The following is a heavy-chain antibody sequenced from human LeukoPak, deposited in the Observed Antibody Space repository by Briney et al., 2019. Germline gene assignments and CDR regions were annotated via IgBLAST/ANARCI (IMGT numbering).Heavy chain of an antibody. J-gene: IGHJ4*02. Sequence: GGSLRLSRAASRFTFSSYWMHWVRQAPGEGLVWVSRINSDGSSTSYADSVKGRFTISRDNAKNTLYLQMNSLRAEDTAVYYCARVGDSSALDYWGQGTLVTVSS. CDR3: ARVGDSSALDY. V-gene: IGHV3-74*01. CDR2: INSDGSST. CDR1: RFTFSSYW. D-gene: IGHD3-22*01.